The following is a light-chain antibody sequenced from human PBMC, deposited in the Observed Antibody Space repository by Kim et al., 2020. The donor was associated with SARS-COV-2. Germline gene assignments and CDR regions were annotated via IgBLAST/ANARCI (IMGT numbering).Light chain of an antibody. Sequence: SPGESATLSCRASQSVSSSYLAWYQQKPGQAPRLIIYGVSSRATGIPDRFSGSGSGTDFTLTISRLEPEDFAVYYCQQYGSSPETFGQGTKVDIK. CDR2: GVS. CDR3: QQYGSSPET. J-gene: IGKJ1*01. CDR1: QSVSSSY. V-gene: IGKV3-20*01.